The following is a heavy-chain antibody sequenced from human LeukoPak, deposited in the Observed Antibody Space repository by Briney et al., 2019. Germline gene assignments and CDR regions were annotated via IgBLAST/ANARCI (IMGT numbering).Heavy chain of an antibody. D-gene: IGHD3-3*01. V-gene: IGHV4-61*02. Sequence: PSQTLSLTCTVSGGSISSGSYYWSWIRQPAGKGLEWIGRIYTSGSTNYNPSLKSRVTISVDTSKNQFSLKLSSVTAADTAVYYCARHYDFWSGLDYWGQGTLVTVSS. CDR1: GGSISSGSYY. J-gene: IGHJ4*02. CDR3: ARHYDFWSGLDY. CDR2: IYTSGST.